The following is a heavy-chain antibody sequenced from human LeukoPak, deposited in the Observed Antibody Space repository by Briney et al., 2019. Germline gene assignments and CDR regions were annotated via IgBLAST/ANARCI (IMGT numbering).Heavy chain of an antibody. CDR1: GFTFSSYA. CDR3: AKGYSSGWANWLDP. V-gene: IGHV3-23*01. J-gene: IGHJ5*02. D-gene: IGHD6-19*01. CDR2: ISGSGSGT. Sequence: GGSLRLSCVASGFTFSSYAMTWVRHAPGKGLEWVSGISGSGSGTYYADSVKGRFTISRDNSKNTLYLQLNSLRAEDTAVYYCAKGYSSGWANWLDPWGQGTLVTVSS.